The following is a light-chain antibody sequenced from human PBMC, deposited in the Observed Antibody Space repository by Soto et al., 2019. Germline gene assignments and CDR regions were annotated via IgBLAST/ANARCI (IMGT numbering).Light chain of an antibody. CDR2: DAS. Sequence: EIVSTQSPATLSLSPGERATLSCRASQSVSSYLAWYQQKPGQAPRLLIYDASNRATGIPARFSSSGSGTDFTLTISSLEPEDLAVYYGQQRSNWLTFGGGPKVEIK. V-gene: IGKV3-11*01. CDR3: QQRSNWLT. CDR1: QSVSSY. J-gene: IGKJ4*01.